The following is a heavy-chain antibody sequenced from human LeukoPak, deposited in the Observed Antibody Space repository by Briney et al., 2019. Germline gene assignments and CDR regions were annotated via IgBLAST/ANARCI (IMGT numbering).Heavy chain of an antibody. CDR1: GFTFSSYW. V-gene: IGHV3-7*01. CDR3: AKDMPIFGVVIHTYGMDV. D-gene: IGHD3-3*01. J-gene: IGHJ6*02. CDR2: IKQDGSEK. Sequence: GSLRLSCAASGFTFSSYWMSWVRQAPGKGLEWVANIKQDGSEKYYVDSVKGRFTISRDNSKNTLYLQMNSLRAEDTAVYYCAKDMPIFGVVIHTYGMDVWGQGTTVTVSS.